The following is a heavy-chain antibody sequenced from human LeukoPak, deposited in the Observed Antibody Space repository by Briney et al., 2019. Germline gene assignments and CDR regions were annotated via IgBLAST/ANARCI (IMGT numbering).Heavy chain of an antibody. CDR1: GLTFNNQD. CDR3: ARKRTRGCNWDICLDGFGI. CDR2: IGVDDDT. V-gene: IGHV3-13*01. J-gene: IGHJ3*02. D-gene: IGHD1-1*01. Sequence: PGGSLRLSCVASGLTFNNQDMHWVRQSAGKGLEWVSAIGVDDDTYYSASVKGRFTISRANARNSLYLQVNSLRAEDTALYYWARKRTRGCNWDICLDGFGIWGRGTKVTVSS.